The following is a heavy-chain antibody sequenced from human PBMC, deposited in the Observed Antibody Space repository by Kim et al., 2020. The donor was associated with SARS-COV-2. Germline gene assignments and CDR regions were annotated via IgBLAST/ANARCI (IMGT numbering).Heavy chain of an antibody. CDR1: GGSISSSSYY. V-gene: IGHV4-39*02. CDR3: ARERAGSSWYPPDY. J-gene: IGHJ4*02. D-gene: IGHD6-13*01. Sequence: SETLSLSCTVSGGSISSSSYYWGWIRQPPGKGLEWIGTMYYSGSTHYNPSLKSRVTISVDTSKNQFSLKLSSVTAADTAVYYCARERAGSSWYPPDYWGQGTLLTVSS. CDR2: MYYSGST.